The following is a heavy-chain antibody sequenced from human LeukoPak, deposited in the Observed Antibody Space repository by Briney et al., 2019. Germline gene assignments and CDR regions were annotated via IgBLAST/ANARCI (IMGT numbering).Heavy chain of an antibody. J-gene: IGHJ4*02. CDR1: GFTFTNSY. V-gene: IGHV3-21*01. D-gene: IGHD1-26*01. CDR2: LSGSSSYI. CDR3: ATEWALAQN. Sequence: PGGSLRLSCGASGFTFTNSYMRWVRQAPGKGLEWVSSLSGSSSYIYYADSVKGRFTTSRDNAKKSLYLQMDSLRAEDTAIYFCATEWALAQNWGQGTLVTVSS.